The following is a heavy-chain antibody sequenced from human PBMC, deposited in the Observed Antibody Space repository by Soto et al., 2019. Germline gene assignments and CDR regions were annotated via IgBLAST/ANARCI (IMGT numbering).Heavy chain of an antibody. J-gene: IGHJ4*02. D-gene: IGHD3-9*01. Sequence: LRLSCAASGFTFSSYAMSWVRQAPGKGLEWVSAISGSGGSTYYADSVKGRFTISRDNSKNTLYLQMNSLRAEDAAVYYCAKGKDGITIFFGWGQGTLVTVS. CDR2: ISGSGGST. CDR1: GFTFSSYA. CDR3: AKGKDGITIFFG. V-gene: IGHV3-23*01.